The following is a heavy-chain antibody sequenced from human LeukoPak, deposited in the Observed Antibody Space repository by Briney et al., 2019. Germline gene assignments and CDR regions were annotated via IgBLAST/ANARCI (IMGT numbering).Heavy chain of an antibody. Sequence: SVKVPCKASGGTFSSYAISWVRQAPGQGLEWMGGIIPIFGTANYAQKFQGRVTITADESTSTAYMELSSLRSEDTAVYYCARDRGYSPDSFDIWGQGTMVIVSS. CDR2: IIPIFGTA. V-gene: IGHV1-69*13. CDR3: ARDRGYSPDSFDI. CDR1: GGTFSSYA. J-gene: IGHJ3*02. D-gene: IGHD5-18*01.